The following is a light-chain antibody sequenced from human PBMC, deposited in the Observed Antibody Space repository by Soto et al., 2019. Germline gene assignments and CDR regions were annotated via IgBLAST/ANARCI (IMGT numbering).Light chain of an antibody. Sequence: QSVLTQPPSVSAAPGQKVTVSCSGSSANIGSNYVSWYQQLPGTAPKLVIYDSDKRASEIPDRFSGSKSGTSATLDITGLQTGDEADYYCGAWDSSLSVVVFGRGTKLTVL. CDR2: DSD. CDR3: GAWDSSLSVVV. J-gene: IGLJ2*01. V-gene: IGLV1-51*01. CDR1: SANIGSNY.